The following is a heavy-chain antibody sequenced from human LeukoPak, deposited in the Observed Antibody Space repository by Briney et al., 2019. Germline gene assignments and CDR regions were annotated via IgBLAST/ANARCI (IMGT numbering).Heavy chain of an antibody. CDR1: GGTFSSYA. V-gene: IGHV1-69*06. CDR2: IIPMSGTV. CDR3: ARETGYAYGRAPLDY. D-gene: IGHD5-18*01. Sequence: SVKVSCKASGGTFSSYAISWVRQAPGQGLEWMGGIIPMSGTVNNAQKFQGRVTITADKSTGTAYMELSSLRSDDTAVYYCARETGYAYGRAPLDYWGQGTLVTVSS. J-gene: IGHJ4*02.